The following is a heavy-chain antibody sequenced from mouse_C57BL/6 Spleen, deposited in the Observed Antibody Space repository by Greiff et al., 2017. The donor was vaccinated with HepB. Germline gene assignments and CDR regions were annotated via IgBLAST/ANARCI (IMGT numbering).Heavy chain of an antibody. V-gene: IGHV5-15*01. CDR1: GFTFSDYG. CDR2: ISNLAYSI. Sequence: EVHLVESGGGLVQPGGSLKLSCAASGFTFSDYGMAWVRQAPRKGPEWVAFISNLAYSIYYADTVTGRFTISRENAKNTLYLEMSSLRSEDTAMYYCARRDSNAWYFDVWGTGTTVTVSS. CDR3: ARRDSNAWYFDV. J-gene: IGHJ1*03. D-gene: IGHD2-5*01.